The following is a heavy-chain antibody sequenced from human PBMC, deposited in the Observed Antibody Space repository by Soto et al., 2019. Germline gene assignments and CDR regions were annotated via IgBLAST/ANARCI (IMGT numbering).Heavy chain of an antibody. Sequence: PSERLPLTGSPSRGSIRSTNWWSWVRQPPGKGLEWIGESYHSGSTNYNPSLKSRVTISVDKSKNQFSLKLSSVTAADTAVYYCARGDSLRPVDYWGQGTLVTVS. CDR2: SYHSGST. CDR3: ARGDSLRPVDY. D-gene: IGHD3-16*01. V-gene: IGHV4-4*02. J-gene: IGHJ4*02. CDR1: RGSIRSTNW.